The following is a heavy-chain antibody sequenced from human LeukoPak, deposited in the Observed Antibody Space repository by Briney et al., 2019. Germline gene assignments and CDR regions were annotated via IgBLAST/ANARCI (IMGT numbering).Heavy chain of an antibody. CDR2: IYPGDSNT. CDR3: AIGYSYGLNWFDP. V-gene: IGHV5-51*01. D-gene: IGHD5-18*01. Sequence: GESLKISCKGSGYSFTSYWIGWVRQMPGKGLEWMGIIYPGDSNTRYSSSFQGQVTISADKSISTAYLQWSSLKASDTAMYYCAIGYSYGLNWFDPWGQGTLVTVSS. CDR1: GYSFTSYW. J-gene: IGHJ5*02.